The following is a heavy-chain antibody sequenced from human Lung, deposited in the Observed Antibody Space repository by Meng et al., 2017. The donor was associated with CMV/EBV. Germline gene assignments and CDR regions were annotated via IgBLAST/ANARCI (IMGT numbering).Heavy chain of an antibody. CDR2: ISGSGGST. CDR1: GFTFSSHA. D-gene: IGHD2-2*01. Sequence: ESLKISCAASGFTFSSHAMSWVRQAPGKGLEWVSAISGSGGSTYYADSVKGRFTISRDNSKNTLYLQMNSLRAEDTAVYYCAKGHWGCSSTSCYLDAFDIWGQGTXVTVSS. CDR3: AKGHWGCSSTSCYLDAFDI. V-gene: IGHV3-23*01. J-gene: IGHJ3*02.